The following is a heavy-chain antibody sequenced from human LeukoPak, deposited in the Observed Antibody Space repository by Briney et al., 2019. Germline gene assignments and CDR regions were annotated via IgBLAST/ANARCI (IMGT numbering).Heavy chain of an antibody. Sequence: HPGRSLRLSCAASGFTFSSYGMHWVRQAPGKGLEWVAVIWYDGSNKYYADSVKGRFTISRDNSKNTLYLQMNSLRAEDTAVYYCARGVDYYENSGTIDYWGQGTLVTVSS. CDR2: IWYDGSNK. CDR1: GFTFSSYG. J-gene: IGHJ4*02. D-gene: IGHD3-22*01. CDR3: ARGVDYYENSGTIDY. V-gene: IGHV3-33*01.